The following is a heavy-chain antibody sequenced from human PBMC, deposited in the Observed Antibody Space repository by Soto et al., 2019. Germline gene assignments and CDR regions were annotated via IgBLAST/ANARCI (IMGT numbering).Heavy chain of an antibody. D-gene: IGHD6-19*01. CDR1: GGSISSGGYS. CDR2: IDDSGST. Sequence: QLQLQESGSGLVKPSQTLSLTCAVSGGSISSGGYSWSWIRQPPGKGLEWIGYIDDSGSTYYNPSLWCRVPISVDRSKNKFSLKLSSVTAADTAVYYCARAGGLGAVAADYWGQGTLVTVSS. V-gene: IGHV4-30-2*01. CDR3: ARAGGLGAVAADY. J-gene: IGHJ4*02.